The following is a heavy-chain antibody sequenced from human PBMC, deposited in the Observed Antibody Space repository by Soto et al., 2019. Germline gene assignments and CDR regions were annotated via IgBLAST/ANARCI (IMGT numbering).Heavy chain of an antibody. Sequence: GASVKVSCKASGYTFTSYAMHWVRQAPGQRLEWMGWINAGNGNTKYSQKFQGRVTITRDTSASTAYMELSSLRSEDTAVYYCARSSSTSNSGFDPWGQGPLVTVSS. J-gene: IGHJ5*02. V-gene: IGHV1-3*01. D-gene: IGHD2-2*01. CDR2: INAGNGNT. CDR1: GYTFTSYA. CDR3: ARSSSTSNSGFDP.